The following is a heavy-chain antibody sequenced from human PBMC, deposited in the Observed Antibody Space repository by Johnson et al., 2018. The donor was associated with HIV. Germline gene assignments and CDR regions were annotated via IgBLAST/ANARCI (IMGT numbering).Heavy chain of an antibody. Sequence: VQLVESGGGLVQPGGSLRLSCAASGFTFSSYGMSWVRQAPGKGLEWVANIKRDGGRKCYVDSVKGRFTISRDNSKNSLYLQMNSLRAEATDVYYCARDRSWIQLWFDAFDMWGLGTLVTVSS. CDR3: ARDRSWIQLWFDAFDM. CDR1: GFTFSSYG. D-gene: IGHD5-18*01. J-gene: IGHJ3*02. CDR2: IKRDGGRK. V-gene: IGHV3-7*01.